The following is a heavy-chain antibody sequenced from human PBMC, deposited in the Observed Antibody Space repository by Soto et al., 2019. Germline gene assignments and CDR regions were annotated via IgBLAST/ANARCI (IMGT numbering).Heavy chain of an antibody. CDR2: ISSSSSYI. J-gene: IGHJ6*02. V-gene: IGHV3-21*01. CDR3: ARDRVYSSSWRYYYGMDV. CDR1: GFTFSSYS. Sequence: PWGSLRLSCAASGFTFSSYSMNLFRQSAGKGLEWVSSISSSSSYIYYADSVKGRFTISRDNAKNSLYLQMNSLRAEDTAVYYCARDRVYSSSWRYYYGMDVWGQGTTVTVSS. D-gene: IGHD6-13*01.